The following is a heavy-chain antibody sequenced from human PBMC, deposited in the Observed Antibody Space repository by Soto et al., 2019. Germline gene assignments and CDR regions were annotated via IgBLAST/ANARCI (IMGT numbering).Heavy chain of an antibody. CDR1: GFTFSTYS. J-gene: IGHJ6*02. CDR2: ISSRSDI. V-gene: IGHV3-21*01. D-gene: IGHD2-2*02. Sequence: GGSLRLSCVGSGFTFSTYSINWVRQAPVKGLEWVSSISSRSDIYYADSVKGRFTISRDNAKNSVSLQMNSLRAEDTAVYYCAREYTAWPLAYGLDVWGQGTTVTVSS. CDR3: AREYTAWPLAYGLDV.